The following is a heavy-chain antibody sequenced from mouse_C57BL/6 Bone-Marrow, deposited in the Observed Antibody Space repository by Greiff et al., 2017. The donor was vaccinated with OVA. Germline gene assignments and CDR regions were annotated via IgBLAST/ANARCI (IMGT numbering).Heavy chain of an antibody. CDR3: ARGLRSSWFAY. CDR2: IDPSASYT. D-gene: IGHD1-1*01. Sequence: VQLQQPGAELVMPGASVKLSCKASGYTFTSYWMHWVKQRPGQGLEWIGEIDPSASYTNYNQKFKGKSTLTVDKSSSTAYMQLSSLTSEDSAVYYCARGLRSSWFAYWGQGTLVTVSA. V-gene: IGHV1-69*01. CDR1: GYTFTSYW. J-gene: IGHJ3*01.